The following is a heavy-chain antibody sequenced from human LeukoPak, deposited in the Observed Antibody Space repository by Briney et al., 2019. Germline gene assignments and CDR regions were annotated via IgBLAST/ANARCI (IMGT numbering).Heavy chain of an antibody. Sequence: SETLSPTCTVSGGSISSYYWSWIRQPAGKGLEWIGRIYNSGSTNYNTNYNPSLTSRVTMSVDTSKNQFSLKLNSVSAADTAVYFCARAIWHGSGTTAFDYWGQGTLVTVSP. V-gene: IGHV4-4*07. CDR2: IYNSGST. D-gene: IGHD3-10*01. J-gene: IGHJ4*02. CDR3: ARAIWHGSGTTAFDY. CDR1: GGSISSYY.